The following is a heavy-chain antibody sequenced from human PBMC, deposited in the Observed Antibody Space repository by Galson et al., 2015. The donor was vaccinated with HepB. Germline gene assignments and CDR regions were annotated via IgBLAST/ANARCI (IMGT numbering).Heavy chain of an antibody. J-gene: IGHJ4*02. CDR3: ARHSALTRFYSDNSGFTAFDY. Sequence: ETLSLTCTVSGGSISSYYWSWIRQPPGKGLEWIGYVYYNGSTNYNPSLKSRVTISVDTSKNQFSLKLSSVTAADTAVYYCARHSALTRFYSDNSGFTAFDYWGQGTLVTVSS. CDR1: GGSISSYY. CDR2: VYYNGST. V-gene: IGHV4-59*08. D-gene: IGHD3-22*01.